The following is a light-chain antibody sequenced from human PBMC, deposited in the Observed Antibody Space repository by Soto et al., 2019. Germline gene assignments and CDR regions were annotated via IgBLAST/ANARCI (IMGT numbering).Light chain of an antibody. CDR1: QSLLHKNGFNY. J-gene: IGKJ1*01. Sequence: DIVMTQSPLSLPVTPGEPAAISCRSSQSLLHKNGFNYLDWYLQKPGQSPQLLIFLGSNRASGVPDRFSGGGSGTEFTLKITRLEAEDVGVYYCMQGLQTPQTFGQGTKVDIK. CDR3: MQGLQTPQT. CDR2: LGS. V-gene: IGKV2-28*01.